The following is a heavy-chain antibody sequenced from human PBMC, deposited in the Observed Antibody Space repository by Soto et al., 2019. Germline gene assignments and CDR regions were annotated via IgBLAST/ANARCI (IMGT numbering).Heavy chain of an antibody. Sequence: GGSLRLSCAASGFTFSSYAMSWVRQAPGKGLEWVSAISGSGGSTYYADSVKGRFTISRDNSKNTLYLQMNSLRAEDTAVYYCAKGSCSSTSCYRPFDYWGQGTLVNVS. D-gene: IGHD2-2*02. V-gene: IGHV3-23*01. CDR3: AKGSCSSTSCYRPFDY. J-gene: IGHJ4*02. CDR1: GFTFSSYA. CDR2: ISGSGGST.